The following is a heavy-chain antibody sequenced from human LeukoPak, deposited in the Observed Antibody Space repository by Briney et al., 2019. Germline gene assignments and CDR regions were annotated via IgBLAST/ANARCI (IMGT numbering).Heavy chain of an antibody. Sequence: GSSVKVSCKASGGTFSSYAISWVRQAPGQGLEWMGGIIPIFGTANYAQKFQGRVTITTDESTSTAYMELSSLRSEDTAVYYCARALEYSSSTPGSYFDYWGQGTLVAVSS. CDR3: ARALEYSSSTPGSYFDY. V-gene: IGHV1-69*05. D-gene: IGHD6-6*01. CDR2: IIPIFGTA. CDR1: GGTFSSYA. J-gene: IGHJ4*02.